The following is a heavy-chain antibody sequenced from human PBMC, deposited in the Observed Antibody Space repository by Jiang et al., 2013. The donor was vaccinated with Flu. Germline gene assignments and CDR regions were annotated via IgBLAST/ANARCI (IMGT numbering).Heavy chain of an antibody. Sequence: LLKPSETLSLTCTVSGGSISSYYWSWIRQPPGKGLEWIGYIYYSGSTNYNPSLKSRVTISVDTSKNQFSLKLSSVTAADTAVYYCARHVGDCSGGSCPFDYWAREPWSPSPQ. J-gene: IGHJ4*02. V-gene: IGHV4-59*08. CDR1: GGSISSYY. CDR2: IYYSGST. CDR3: ARHVGDCSGGSCPFDY. D-gene: IGHD2-15*01.